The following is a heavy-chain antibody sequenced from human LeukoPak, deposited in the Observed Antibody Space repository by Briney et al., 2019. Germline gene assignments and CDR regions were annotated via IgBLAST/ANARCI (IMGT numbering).Heavy chain of an antibody. D-gene: IGHD5-12*01. Sequence: PGGSLRLSCTASAFTFSNCAIHWVRQAPGKGLEWVTVISHDGSNKYYADSVRGRLTISRDNSKNTLYLQMNSLRPEDTAVYYCARGSRAIVATKFARGRYMDVWGKGTTVTVSS. V-gene: IGHV3-30*04. CDR1: AFTFSNCA. J-gene: IGHJ6*03. CDR3: ARGSRAIVATKFARGRYMDV. CDR2: ISHDGSNK.